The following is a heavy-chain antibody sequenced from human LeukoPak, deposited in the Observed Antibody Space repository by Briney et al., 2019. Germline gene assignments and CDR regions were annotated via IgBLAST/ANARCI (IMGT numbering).Heavy chain of an antibody. CDR1: GFTFSTYW. J-gene: IGHJ5*02. CDR3: ARVESDWFDP. Sequence: QPGGSLRLSCSASGFTFSTYWMSWVRQAPGKGLEWVAVISYDGSNKYYAGSVKGRFTISRDNSKNTLYLQMNSLRAEDTAVYYCARVESDWFDPWGQGTLVTVSP. V-gene: IGHV3-30*03. CDR2: ISYDGSNK.